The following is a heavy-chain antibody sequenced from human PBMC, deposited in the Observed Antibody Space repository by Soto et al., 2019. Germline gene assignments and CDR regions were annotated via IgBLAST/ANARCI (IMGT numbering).Heavy chain of an antibody. D-gene: IGHD6-19*01. CDR2: IDWEDDK. J-gene: IGHJ4*02. Sequence: QITLKESGPTLVKPTQTLTLTCTFSGFALSTSGEGVGWIRQPPGKALEWLALIDWEDDKRYSPSLKSRLTIXXDTSKNQVALTMTNMDPVDTGTYYRAHTSAHRDLTPVAFDYWGQGTLVTVSS. V-gene: IGHV2-5*02. CDR3: AHTSAHRDLTPVAFDY. CDR1: GFALSTSGEG.